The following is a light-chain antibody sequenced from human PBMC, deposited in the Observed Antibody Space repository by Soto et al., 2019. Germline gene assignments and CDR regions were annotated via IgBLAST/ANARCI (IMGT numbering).Light chain of an antibody. CDR1: NSDVGRFNF. CDR3: SSYTGSRDPYV. CDR2: EVT. J-gene: IGLJ1*01. V-gene: IGLV2-8*01. Sequence: QSVLTQPPSASGSPGQSVTISCTGNNSDVGRFNFVSWYQQHPGKAPKLLIYEVTKRPSGVSYRFSGSKSGNAASLTVSGLQGEDEADYFCSSYTGSRDPYVFGTGTKVTVL.